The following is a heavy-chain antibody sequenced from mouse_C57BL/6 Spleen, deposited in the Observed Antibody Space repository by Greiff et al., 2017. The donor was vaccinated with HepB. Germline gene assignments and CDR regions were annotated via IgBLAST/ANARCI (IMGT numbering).Heavy chain of an antibody. CDR2: ISGGGGNT. V-gene: IGHV5-9*01. J-gene: IGHJ3*01. CDR3: ARQVYDNDRGPFAY. D-gene: IGHD2-4*01. Sequence: EVMLVESGGGLVKPGGSLKLSCAASGFTFSSYTMSWVRQTPEKRLEWVATISGGGGNTYYPDSVKVRFTISRDNAKNTLYLQMSSLRSEDTALYYCARQVYDNDRGPFAYWGQGSLVTVSA. CDR1: GFTFSSYT.